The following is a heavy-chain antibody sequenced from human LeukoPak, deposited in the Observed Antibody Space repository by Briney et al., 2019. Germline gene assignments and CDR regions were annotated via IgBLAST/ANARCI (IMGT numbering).Heavy chain of an antibody. CDR3: AKGSGSYKGIDY. V-gene: IGHV3-30-3*01. J-gene: IGHJ4*02. Sequence: GGSLRLSCAASGFTFSIYAMHWVRQAPGKGLEWVALISYDETYIYYADSVKGRFTISRDNSKNTLYLQMNSLRAEDTAVYYCAKGSGSYKGIDYWGQGTLVTVSS. CDR1: GFTFSIYA. CDR2: ISYDETYI. D-gene: IGHD3-10*01.